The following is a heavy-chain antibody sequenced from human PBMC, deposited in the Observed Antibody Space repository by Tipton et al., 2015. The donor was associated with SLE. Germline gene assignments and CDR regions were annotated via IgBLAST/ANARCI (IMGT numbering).Heavy chain of an antibody. J-gene: IGHJ4*02. CDR1: GYDISTGYY. CDR3: AREAGTMIKGDGYFDY. Sequence: TLSLTCAVSGYDISTGYYWGWIRQPPGKGLEWIGSIYYSGSTNYSPSLKSRVTMSVDTSENRFSLKLRSVTAADTAFYYCAREAGTMIKGDGYFDYWGQGALVTVSS. D-gene: IGHD3-16*01. CDR2: IYYSGST. V-gene: IGHV4-38-2*02.